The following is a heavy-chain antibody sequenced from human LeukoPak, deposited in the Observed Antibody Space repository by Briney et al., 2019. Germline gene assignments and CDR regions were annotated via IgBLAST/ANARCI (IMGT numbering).Heavy chain of an antibody. J-gene: IGHJ6*02. CDR1: GYTFTGYY. CDR3: AREKGIQLWQLPRYAMDV. V-gene: IGHV1-2*06. CDR2: INPNSGGT. D-gene: IGHD5-18*01. Sequence: ASVKVSCKASGYTFTGYYMHWVRQAPGQGLEWMGRINPNSGGTNYAQKFQGRVTMTRDTSISTAYMELSRLRSDDTAVYYCAREKGIQLWQLPRYAMDVWGQGPTVTVS.